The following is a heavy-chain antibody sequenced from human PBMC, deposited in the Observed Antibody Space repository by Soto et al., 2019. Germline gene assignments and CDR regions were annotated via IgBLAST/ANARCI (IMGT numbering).Heavy chain of an antibody. CDR3: AKDRDGSGYYWDY. V-gene: IGHV3-30*18. J-gene: IGHJ4*02. CDR2: ISYDGSNK. CDR1: GFTFSSYG. Sequence: PGGSLRLSCAASGFTFSSYGMHWVRQAPGKGLEWVAVISYDGSNKYYADSVKGRFTISRDNSKNTLYLQMNSLRAEDTAVYYCAKDRDGSGYYWDYWGQGTLVTVSS. D-gene: IGHD3-22*01.